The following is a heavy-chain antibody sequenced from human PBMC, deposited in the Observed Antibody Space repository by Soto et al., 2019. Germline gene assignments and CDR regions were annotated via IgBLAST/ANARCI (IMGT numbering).Heavy chain of an antibody. V-gene: IGHV4-59*01. CDR1: GGSMRSYF. CDR2: IHYSGTT. D-gene: IGHD6-13*01. J-gene: IGHJ4*02. CDR3: AAGEASSRNLAPYYLDF. Sequence: SETLSLTCTVSGGSMRSYFWTWIRQPPGKGLEWIGYIHYSGTTSFFPSYNPSLRSRVTISEDTSKNQFSLKLLSVTTADTAVYFCAAGEASSRNLAPYYLDFWGQGTLVTVSS.